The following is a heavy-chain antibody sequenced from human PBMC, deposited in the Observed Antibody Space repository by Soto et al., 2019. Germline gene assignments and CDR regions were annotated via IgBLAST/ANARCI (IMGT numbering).Heavy chain of an antibody. V-gene: IGHV3-30*18. D-gene: IGHD3-10*01. CDR1: GFTFSSYG. CDR2: ISYDGSNK. Sequence: QVQLVESGGGVVQPGRSLRLSCAASGFTFSSYGMHWVRQAPGKGLEWVAVISYDGSNKYYADSVKGRFTISRDNSKNTLYLQMNSLRAEDTAVYYCAKDLWFGEAGAFDIWGQGTMVAVSS. J-gene: IGHJ3*02. CDR3: AKDLWFGEAGAFDI.